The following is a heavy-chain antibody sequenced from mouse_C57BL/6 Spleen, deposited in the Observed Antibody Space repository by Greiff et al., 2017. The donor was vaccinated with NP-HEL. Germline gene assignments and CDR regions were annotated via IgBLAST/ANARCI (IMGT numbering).Heavy chain of an antibody. Sequence: EVQLQQSGPELVKPGASVKISCKASGYTFTDYYMNWVKQSHGKSLEWIGDINPNNGGTSYNQKFKGKATLTVDKSSSTAYMELRSLTSEDSAVYYCARVRRNYDWYFEGWGTGTTVTVSS. CDR3: ARVRRNYDWYFEG. D-gene: IGHD2-1*01. J-gene: IGHJ1*03. V-gene: IGHV1-26*01. CDR2: INPNNGGT. CDR1: GYTFTDYY.